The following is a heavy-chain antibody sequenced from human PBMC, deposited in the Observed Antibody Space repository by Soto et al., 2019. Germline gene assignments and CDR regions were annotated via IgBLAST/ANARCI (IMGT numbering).Heavy chain of an antibody. CDR3: ARDDAVAATPPFDY. V-gene: IGHV3-21*01. CDR1: GFTFSTYA. D-gene: IGHD2-15*01. Sequence: PGGSLRLSCAASGFTFSTYARSWVCQAPGKGLEWVSTITTSGGNTYYADSVKGRFTISRDNAKNSLYLQMNSLRVEDTAVYYCARDDAVAATPPFDYWGQGTLVTVSS. CDR2: ITTSGGNT. J-gene: IGHJ4*02.